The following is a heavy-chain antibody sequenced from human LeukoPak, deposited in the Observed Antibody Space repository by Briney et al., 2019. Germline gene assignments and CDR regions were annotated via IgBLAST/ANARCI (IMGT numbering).Heavy chain of an antibody. CDR3: ARDGGWELMTKLPDY. Sequence: GGSLRLSCAASGFTFSSFGMHWVRQAPGKGLEWVSVLWFDGSNKYYADSVKGRFTNSRDNSKNTLYLQMNSLRAEDTAVYYCARDGGWELMTKLPDYWGQGTLVTVSS. CDR2: LWFDGSNK. V-gene: IGHV3-33*01. J-gene: IGHJ4*02. D-gene: IGHD3-10*01. CDR1: GFTFSSFG.